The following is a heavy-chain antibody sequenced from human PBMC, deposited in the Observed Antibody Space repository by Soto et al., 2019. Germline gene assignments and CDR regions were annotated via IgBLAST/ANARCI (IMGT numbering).Heavy chain of an antibody. CDR1: GGSISSGGYS. Sequence: SETLSLTCAVSGGSISSGGYSWSWIRQPPGKGLEWIGYIYHSGSTYYNPSLKSRVTISVDRSKNQFSLKLSSVTAADTAGYYCARADTAMVIDYWGQGTLVTVSS. CDR2: IYHSGST. V-gene: IGHV4-30-2*01. CDR3: ARADTAMVIDY. J-gene: IGHJ4*02. D-gene: IGHD5-18*01.